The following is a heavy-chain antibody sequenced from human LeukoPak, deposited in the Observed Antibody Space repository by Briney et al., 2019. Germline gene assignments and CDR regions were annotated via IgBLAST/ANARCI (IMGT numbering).Heavy chain of an antibody. CDR1: GYTFTGYY. Sequence: ASVKVSCKAPGYTFTGYYMHWVRQAPGQGLEWMGWINPNSGGTNYAQKFQGRVTMTRDTSISTAYMELSRLRSDDTAVYYCARVPDYYDSSAYRDYWGQGTLVTVSS. D-gene: IGHD3-22*01. V-gene: IGHV1-2*02. J-gene: IGHJ4*02. CDR3: ARVPDYYDSSAYRDY. CDR2: INPNSGGT.